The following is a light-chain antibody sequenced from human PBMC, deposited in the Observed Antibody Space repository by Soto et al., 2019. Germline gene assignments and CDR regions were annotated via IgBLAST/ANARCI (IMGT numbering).Light chain of an antibody. CDR3: QQYGSSPYT. Sequence: PGERATLSCRASQSVSTSYLAWYQQKPGQAPRLLIYDASNRATGIPARFSGSGSGTDFTLTISRLEPEDFAVYFCQQYGSSPYTFGQGTKVDIK. CDR2: DAS. V-gene: IGKV3-20*01. CDR1: QSVSTSY. J-gene: IGKJ2*01.